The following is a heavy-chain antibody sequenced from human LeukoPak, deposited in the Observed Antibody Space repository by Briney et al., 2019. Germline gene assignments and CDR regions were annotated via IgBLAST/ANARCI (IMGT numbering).Heavy chain of an antibody. Sequence: PGGSPRLSCAASGFAFGNYAMGWVRQAPGKGLEWVSSIDSSGSYTPSADSVKGRFTISRDNSKNTLYLQMNSLRAEDTAVYYCAKGSCSSSSCYVMYFLHWGQGTLVTVSS. CDR2: IDSSGSYT. CDR1: GFAFGNYA. J-gene: IGHJ1*01. V-gene: IGHV3-23*01. CDR3: AKGSCSSSSCYVMYFLH. D-gene: IGHD2-2*01.